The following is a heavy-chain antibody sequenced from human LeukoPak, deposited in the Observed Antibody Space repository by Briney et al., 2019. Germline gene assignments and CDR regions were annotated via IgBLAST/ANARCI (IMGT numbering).Heavy chain of an antibody. J-gene: IGHJ4*02. CDR3: AKASRGVIMDYFDY. CDR1: GFTFNNYA. V-gene: IGHV3-23*01. Sequence: PGGSLRLSCEASGFTFNNYALSWVRQAPGKGLEWVSAISGSGFSTYYADSVKGRFTISRDNAKNSLYLQMNSLRAEDTALYYCAKASRGVIMDYFDYWGQGTLVTVSS. CDR2: ISGSGFST. D-gene: IGHD3-10*01.